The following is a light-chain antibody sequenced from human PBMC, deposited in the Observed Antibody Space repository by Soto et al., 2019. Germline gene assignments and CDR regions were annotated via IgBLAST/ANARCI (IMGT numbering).Light chain of an antibody. CDR2: VDSDGSH. CDR1: SGHSSHA. V-gene: IGLV4-69*01. CDR3: QTWGTGIRV. Sequence: QPVLTQLPSASASLGASVKLTCTLSSGHSSHAIAWHQQQPDKGPRFLMKVDSDGSHITGDGIPDRFSGSSSGAERYLIISSFQSEDEGDYYCQTWGTGIRVFGGGTKVTVL. J-gene: IGLJ3*02.